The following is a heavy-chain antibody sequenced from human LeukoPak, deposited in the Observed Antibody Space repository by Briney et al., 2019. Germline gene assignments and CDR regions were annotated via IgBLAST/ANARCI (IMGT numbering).Heavy chain of an antibody. CDR3: ARDNYDSSGYYFD. V-gene: IGHV3-48*03. CDR2: ISSSGCTT. Sequence: SGGSLRLSCAASGFTFSSYQMNWVRQAPGKGLERVSYISSSGCTTHYADSVKGRFTISRDNAKNSLYLQMNSLRAEDTAVYYCARDNYDSSGYYFDWGQGTLVTVSS. CDR1: GFTFSSYQ. J-gene: IGHJ4*02. D-gene: IGHD3-22*01.